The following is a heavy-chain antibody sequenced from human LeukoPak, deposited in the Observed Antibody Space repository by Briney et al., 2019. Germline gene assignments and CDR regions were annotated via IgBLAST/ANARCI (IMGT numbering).Heavy chain of an antibody. CDR3: ARGYDFWSGQYYFDY. CDR2: IYSGGST. D-gene: IGHD3-3*01. CDR1: GFTVSSNY. J-gene: IGHJ4*02. V-gene: IGHV3-66*02. Sequence: GGSLRLSCAAFGFTVSSNYMSWVRQAPGKGLEWVSVIYSGGSTYYADSVKGRFTISRDNSKNTLYLQMNSLRAEDTAVYYCARGYDFWSGQYYFDYWGQGTLVTVSS.